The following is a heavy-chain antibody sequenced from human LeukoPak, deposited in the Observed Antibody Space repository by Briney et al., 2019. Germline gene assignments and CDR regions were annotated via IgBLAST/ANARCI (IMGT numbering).Heavy chain of an antibody. CDR1: GGSISSYY. V-gene: IGHV4-59*08. D-gene: IGHD1-1*01. J-gene: IGHJ5*02. CDR3: ARRRRTDWFDP. Sequence: PSETLSLTCTVSGGSISSYYWSWIRQPPGKGLEWIGYIYYSGSTNYNPSLKSRVTVSVDTSKNQFSLKLSSVTAADTAVYYCARRRRTDWFDPWGQGTLVTVSS. CDR2: IYYSGST.